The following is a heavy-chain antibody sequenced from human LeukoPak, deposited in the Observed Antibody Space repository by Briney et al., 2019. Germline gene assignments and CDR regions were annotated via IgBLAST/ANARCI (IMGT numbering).Heavy chain of an antibody. CDR3: ARALYSGGWYGMDV. Sequence: PGGSLRLSCAGSGFILSIYGIHWVRQAPGKGLEWVAVIWNDGGKKYYADSVMGRFTISRDNSRSTVYLQMNSLRADDTAVYYCARALYSGGWYGMDVWGQGTTVTVSS. V-gene: IGHV3-33*01. D-gene: IGHD6-19*01. CDR2: IWNDGGKK. CDR1: GFILSIYG. J-gene: IGHJ6*02.